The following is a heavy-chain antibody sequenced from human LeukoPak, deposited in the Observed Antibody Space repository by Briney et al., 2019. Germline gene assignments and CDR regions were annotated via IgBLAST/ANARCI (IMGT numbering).Heavy chain of an antibody. D-gene: IGHD2-2*02. V-gene: IGHV4-34*01. CDR2: INHSGST. CDR3: ARRGSSSGYCSSTSCYTGRVRAFDI. CDR1: GGSFSGYY. Sequence: SETLSLTCAVYGGSFSGYYWSWIRQPPGKGLEWIGEINHSGSTNYNPSLKSRVTISVDTSKNQFSLKLSSVTAADTAVYYCARRGSSSGYCSSTSCYTGRVRAFDIWGQGTMVTVSS. J-gene: IGHJ3*02.